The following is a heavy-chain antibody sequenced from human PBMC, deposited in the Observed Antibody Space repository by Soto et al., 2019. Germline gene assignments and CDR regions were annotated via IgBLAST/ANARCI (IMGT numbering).Heavy chain of an antibody. CDR3: AKEAGRDGYNVDY. V-gene: IGHV1-18*01. CDR2: ISAHNGNT. CDR1: GYTFTSYG. J-gene: IGHJ4*02. D-gene: IGHD5-12*01. Sequence: ASVKVSCKASGYTFTSYGITWVRQAPGQGLEWMGWISAHNGNTDYAQKLQGRVIVTRDTSTSTAYMELRSLRSDDTAVYYCAKEAGRDGYNVDYWGQGTLVTVSS.